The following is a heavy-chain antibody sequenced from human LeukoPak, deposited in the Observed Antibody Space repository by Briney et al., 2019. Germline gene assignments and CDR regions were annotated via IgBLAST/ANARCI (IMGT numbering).Heavy chain of an antibody. D-gene: IGHD5-12*01. Sequence: AGGSLRLSCAASGFTFSSYSMNWVRQAPGKGLEWVSVIYSGGSTYYADSVKGRFTISRDNSKNTLYLQMNSLRAEDTAVYYCARDSRGYNTYNWSDPWGQGTLVTVSS. CDR2: IYSGGST. CDR3: ARDSRGYNTYNWSDP. CDR1: GFTFSSYS. J-gene: IGHJ5*02. V-gene: IGHV3-66*01.